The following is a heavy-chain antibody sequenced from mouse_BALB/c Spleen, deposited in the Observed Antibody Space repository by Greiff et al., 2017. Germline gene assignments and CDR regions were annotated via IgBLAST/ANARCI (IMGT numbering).Heavy chain of an antibody. CDR3: AREGDWYFDV. J-gene: IGHJ1*01. CDR1: GFTFSSYG. Sequence: EVQLVESGGGLVQPGGSLKLSCAASGFTFSSYGMSWVRQTPDKRLELVATINSNGGSTYYPASVKGRFTISRDNAKNTLYLQMSSLKSEDTAMYYCAREGDWYFDVWGAGTTVTVSS. CDR2: INSNGGST. V-gene: IGHV5-6-3*01.